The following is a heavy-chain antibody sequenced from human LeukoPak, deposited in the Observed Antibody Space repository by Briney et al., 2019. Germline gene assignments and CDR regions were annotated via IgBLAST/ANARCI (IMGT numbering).Heavy chain of an antibody. Sequence: ASVKVSCKVSGYTLTELSMHWVRQAPGKGLEWMGGFDPEDGEAIYAQKFQGRVTMTEDTSTDTAYMELSSLRSEDTAVYYCATYRFLSGQDAFDIWGQGTMVTVSS. CDR2: FDPEDGEA. CDR1: GYTLTELS. V-gene: IGHV1-24*01. CDR3: ATYRFLSGQDAFDI. J-gene: IGHJ3*02. D-gene: IGHD3-10*01.